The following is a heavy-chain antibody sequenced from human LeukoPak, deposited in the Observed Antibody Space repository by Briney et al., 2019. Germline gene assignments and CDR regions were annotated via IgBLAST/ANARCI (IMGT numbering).Heavy chain of an antibody. Sequence: SETLSLTCAVSGGSITSSNWWTWVRQPPGKGLEWFGEIYHGGIRNYDPSLQSRVIMSVDTSKNLFSLKLSSVTAADTAMYYCARVYCGTSSCYYFDYWGQGPLVTVSS. V-gene: IGHV4-4*02. D-gene: IGHD2-2*01. CDR3: ARVYCGTSSCYYFDY. CDR2: IYHGGIR. CDR1: GGSITSSNW. J-gene: IGHJ4*02.